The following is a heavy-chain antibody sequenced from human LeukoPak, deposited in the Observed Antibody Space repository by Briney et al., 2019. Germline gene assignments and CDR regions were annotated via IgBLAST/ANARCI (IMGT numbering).Heavy chain of an antibody. CDR3: ARDSIVGATTRFDY. V-gene: IGHV3-30-3*01. J-gene: IGHJ4*02. D-gene: IGHD1-26*01. CDR2: ISYDGSNK. Sequence: GGSLRLSCAASGFTFSSYAMHWVRQAPGKGLEWVAVISYDGSNKYYADSVKGRFTISRDNSKNTLYLQMNSLRAEDTAVYYCARDSIVGATTRFDYWGQGTLVTVSS. CDR1: GFTFSSYA.